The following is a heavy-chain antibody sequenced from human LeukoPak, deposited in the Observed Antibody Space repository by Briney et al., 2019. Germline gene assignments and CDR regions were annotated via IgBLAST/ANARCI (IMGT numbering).Heavy chain of an antibody. Sequence: GGSLRLSCAASGFTFSSYGMHWVRQAPGKGLEWVAVISYDGSNKYYADSVKGRFTISRDNSKNTLYLQMNSLRAEDTAVYYCARGPLYSSGPLMYFDYWGRGTLVTVSS. CDR1: GFTFSSYG. D-gene: IGHD6-19*01. J-gene: IGHJ4*02. CDR3: ARGPLYSSGPLMYFDY. V-gene: IGHV3-30*03. CDR2: ISYDGSNK.